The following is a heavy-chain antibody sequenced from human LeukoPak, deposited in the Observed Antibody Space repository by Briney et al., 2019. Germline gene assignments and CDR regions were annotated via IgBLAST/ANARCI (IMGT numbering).Heavy chain of an antibody. J-gene: IGHJ4*02. CDR3: AREPNTVLDY. V-gene: IGHV4-61*02. Sequence: SQTLSLTCTASGGSISSGSYYWRWIRQPAGKGLEWIGRIYTSGSTNYNPSLKSRVTISVDTSKNQFSLKLSSVTAADTAVYYCAREPNTVLDYWGQGTLVTVSS. CDR1: GGSISSGSYY. D-gene: IGHD4-11*01. CDR2: IYTSGST.